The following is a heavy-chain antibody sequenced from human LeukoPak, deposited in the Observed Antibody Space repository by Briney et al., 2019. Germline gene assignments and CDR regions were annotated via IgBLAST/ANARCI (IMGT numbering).Heavy chain of an antibody. CDR2: IYHSGST. Sequence: SETLSLTCTVSGGSISSSSYYWGWIRQPPGKGLEWIGYIYHSGSTYYNPSLKSRVTISVDRSKNQFSLKLSSVTAADTAVYYCARVYDSSGSYAFDIWGQGTMVTVSS. CDR3: ARVYDSSGSYAFDI. D-gene: IGHD3-22*01. V-gene: IGHV4-30-2*01. CDR1: GGSISSSSYY. J-gene: IGHJ3*02.